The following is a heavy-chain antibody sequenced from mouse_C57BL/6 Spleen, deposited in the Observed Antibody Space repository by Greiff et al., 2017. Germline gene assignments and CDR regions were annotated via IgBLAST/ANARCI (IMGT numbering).Heavy chain of an antibody. D-gene: IGHD2-1*01. Sequence: VQLQQSGPELVKPGASVKISCKASGYTFTDYYMNWVKQSHGKSLEWIGDINPNNGGTSYNQKFKGKATLTVDKSSSTAYMELRSLTSEDSAVYYCARSDYGNYWGQGTLVTVSA. CDR3: ARSDYGNY. J-gene: IGHJ3*01. CDR1: GYTFTDYY. V-gene: IGHV1-26*01. CDR2: INPNNGGT.